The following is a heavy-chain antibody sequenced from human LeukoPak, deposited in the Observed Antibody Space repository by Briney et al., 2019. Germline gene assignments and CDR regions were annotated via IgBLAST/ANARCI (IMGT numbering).Heavy chain of an antibody. Sequence: SETLSLTCTVSGGSISSSHWSWIRQPPGKGLEWIGYIYYSGSTNYNPSLKSRVTISVDTSKNQFSLKLSSVTAADTAVYYCARGRSSGWTYFDYWGQGTLVTVSS. CDR1: GGSISSSH. CDR3: ARGRSSGWTYFDY. V-gene: IGHV4-59*01. D-gene: IGHD6-19*01. CDR2: IYYSGST. J-gene: IGHJ4*02.